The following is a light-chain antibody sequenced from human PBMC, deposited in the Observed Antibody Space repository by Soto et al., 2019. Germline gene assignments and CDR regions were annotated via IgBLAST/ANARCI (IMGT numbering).Light chain of an antibody. CDR2: GAS. V-gene: IGKV3-15*01. J-gene: IGKJ2*01. CDR3: QQYNIWPPYT. Sequence: VMTQSPTTLSASPGERIILSCRASQNIGSNLAWYQQRPGQAPRLLMYGASTRATETPARFSGSGSATDFTLTISSLQSEDFAVYYCQQYNIWPPYTFGQGTKVDIK. CDR1: QNIGSN.